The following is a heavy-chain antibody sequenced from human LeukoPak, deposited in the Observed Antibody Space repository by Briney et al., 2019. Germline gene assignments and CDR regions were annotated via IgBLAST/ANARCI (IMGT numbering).Heavy chain of an antibody. D-gene: IGHD4/OR15-4a*01. CDR1: GLPVRSKS. CDR3: VLRAGAYSHPYDY. Sequence: AGGSLRHSRTVSGLPVRSKSMSWVRPAPGKGLEGVSFIYSDKTHYPDPVKGRLTIPRVNCKNTLYLQIDSLRAEDTGVCYVVLRAGAYSHPYDYWGQGTLVTVSS. J-gene: IGHJ4*02. V-gene: IGHV3-53*01. CDR2: IYSDKT.